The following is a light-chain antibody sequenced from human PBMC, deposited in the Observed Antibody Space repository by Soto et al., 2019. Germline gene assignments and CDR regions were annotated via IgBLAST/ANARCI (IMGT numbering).Light chain of an antibody. CDR1: QSVSSW. CDR2: DAS. Sequence: DIQMTQSPYIQSASVGDRVTITCRASQSVSSWLAWYQQKPGKAPKLMIYDASILERGVPSRFSGSASGAQFTLTISSLQPDDVATYYCQQYDSYSWTFGQGTKVDIK. J-gene: IGKJ1*01. CDR3: QQYDSYSWT. V-gene: IGKV1-5*01.